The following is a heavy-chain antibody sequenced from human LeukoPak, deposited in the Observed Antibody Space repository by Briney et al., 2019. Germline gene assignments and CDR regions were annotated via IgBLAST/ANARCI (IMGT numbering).Heavy chain of an antibody. Sequence: GGSLRLSCAASGFTFSSYEMNWVRQAPGKGLEWVSSISSSSSYIYYADSVKGRFTISRDNAKNSLYLQMNSLRAEDTAVYYCARSIAAAGIYMDVWGKGTTVTISS. CDR2: ISSSSSYI. CDR1: GFTFSSYE. J-gene: IGHJ6*03. V-gene: IGHV3-21*01. D-gene: IGHD6-13*01. CDR3: ARSIAAAGIYMDV.